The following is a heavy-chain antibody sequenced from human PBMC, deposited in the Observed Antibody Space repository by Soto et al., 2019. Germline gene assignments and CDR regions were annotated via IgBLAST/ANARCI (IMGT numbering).Heavy chain of an antibody. Sequence: ASVKVSCKASGYTFTSYGISWVRQAPGQGLERMGWISAYNGNTNYAQKLQGRVTMTTDTSTSTAYMELRSLRSDDTAVYYCARGIRCSGYYTPMSWFYPWGQGSLVTVAS. D-gene: IGHD3-3*01. J-gene: IGHJ5*02. CDR3: ARGIRCSGYYTPMSWFYP. CDR2: ISAYNGNT. V-gene: IGHV1-18*01. CDR1: GYTFTSYG.